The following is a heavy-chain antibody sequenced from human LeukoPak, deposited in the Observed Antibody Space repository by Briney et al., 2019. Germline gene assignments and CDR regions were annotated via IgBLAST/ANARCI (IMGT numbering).Heavy chain of an antibody. Sequence: ASLRLSCAASGFTFSSYAMSWVRQAPGKGLEWVSAISGSGGSTYYADSVKGRFTISRDNSKNTLYLQMNSLRAEDTAVYYCARPYYYDSSGYSFDYWGQGTLVTVSS. V-gene: IGHV3-23*01. D-gene: IGHD3-22*01. CDR2: ISGSGGST. CDR3: ARPYYYDSSGYSFDY. J-gene: IGHJ4*02. CDR1: GFTFSSYA.